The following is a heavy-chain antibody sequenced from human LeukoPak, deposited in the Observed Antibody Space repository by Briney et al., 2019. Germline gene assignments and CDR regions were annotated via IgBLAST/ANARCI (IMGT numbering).Heavy chain of an antibody. CDR3: ARDKQYSLYYYYGMDV. CDR1: GFTFSSYW. D-gene: IGHD2/OR15-2a*01. CDR2: IYSGGST. Sequence: PGGSLRLSCAASGFTFSSYWMSWVRQAPGKGLEWVSVIYSGGSTYYADSVKGRFTISRDNSKNTLYLQMNSLRAEDTAVYYCARDKQYSLYYYYGMDVWGQGTTVTVSS. J-gene: IGHJ6*02. V-gene: IGHV3-66*01.